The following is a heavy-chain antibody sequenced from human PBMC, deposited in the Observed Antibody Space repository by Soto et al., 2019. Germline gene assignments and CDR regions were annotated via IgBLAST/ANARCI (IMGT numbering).Heavy chain of an antibody. CDR2: IVVGSGNT. CDR1: GFTFTSSA. D-gene: IGHD6-6*01. Sequence: SVKVSCKASGFTFTSSAMQWVRQARGQRLEWIGWIVVGSGNTNYAQKFQERVTITRDTSISTAYMELSSLRSEDAAAYYCARVPEYSSSSGTNWFDPWGQGTLVTVSS. CDR3: ARVPEYSSSSGTNWFDP. V-gene: IGHV1-58*02. J-gene: IGHJ5*02.